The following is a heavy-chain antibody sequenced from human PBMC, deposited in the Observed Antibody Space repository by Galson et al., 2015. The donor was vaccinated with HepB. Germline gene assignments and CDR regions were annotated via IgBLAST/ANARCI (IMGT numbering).Heavy chain of an antibody. CDR3: ARDLDSSGWSSWRY. D-gene: IGHD6-19*01. Sequence: SLRLSCAASGFTFSDYYMSWIRQAPGKGLEWVSYISSSSSYTNYADSVKGRFTISRDNAKNSLYLQMNSLRAEDTAVYYCARDLDSSGWSSWRYWGQGTLVTVSS. V-gene: IGHV3-11*06. J-gene: IGHJ4*02. CDR1: GFTFSDYY. CDR2: ISSSSSYT.